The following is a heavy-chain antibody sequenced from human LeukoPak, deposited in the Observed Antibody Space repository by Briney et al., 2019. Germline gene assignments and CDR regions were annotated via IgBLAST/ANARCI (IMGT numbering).Heavy chain of an antibody. Sequence: PGGSLRLSCAASGFTFSSYAMHWVRQAPGKGLEWVVVISYDGSNKYYADSVKGRFTISRDNSKNTLYLQMNSLRAEDTAVYYCAREEGDYVDYYYGMDVWGQGTTVTVSS. D-gene: IGHD4-17*01. V-gene: IGHV3-30-3*01. J-gene: IGHJ6*02. CDR1: GFTFSSYA. CDR3: AREEGDYVDYYYGMDV. CDR2: ISYDGSNK.